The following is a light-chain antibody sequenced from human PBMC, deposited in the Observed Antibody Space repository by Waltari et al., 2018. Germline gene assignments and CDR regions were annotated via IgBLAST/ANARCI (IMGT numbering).Light chain of an antibody. CDR2: EVT. J-gene: IGLJ2*01. Sequence: QSALTQPRSVSGSPGQSVAISCTGTSSYFGRYNYVSWYQQYPGKAPKLMIYEVTKRPSGVPDRFSGSKSGNTASLTISGLQAEDEADYYCCSYGGAKLIFGGGTRLTVL. V-gene: IGLV2-11*01. CDR1: SSYFGRYNY. CDR3: CSYGGAKLI.